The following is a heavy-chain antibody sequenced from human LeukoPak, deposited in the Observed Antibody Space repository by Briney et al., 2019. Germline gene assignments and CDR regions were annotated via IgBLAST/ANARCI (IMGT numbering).Heavy chain of an antibody. J-gene: IGHJ4*02. D-gene: IGHD2-15*01. CDR1: GFTFSSYA. V-gene: IGHV3-23*01. CDR3: AKQLGYCSDGSCYFPY. CDR2: ISSSGSTT. Sequence: GGSLRLSCAASGFTFSSYAMSWVRQAPGKGLEWVSVISSSGSTTFYADSVKGRFTISRDKSKNTLYLQMNSLRAGDTAVYYCAKQLGYCSDGSCYFPYWGQGTLVTVSS.